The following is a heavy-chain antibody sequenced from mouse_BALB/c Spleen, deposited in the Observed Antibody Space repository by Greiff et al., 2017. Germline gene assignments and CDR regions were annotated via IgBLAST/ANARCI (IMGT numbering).Heavy chain of an antibody. V-gene: IGHV14-3*02. D-gene: IGHD3-2*01. CDR3: ARSDSSGYGY. J-gene: IGHJ3*01. Sequence: VQLQQPGAELVKPGASVKLSCTASGFNIKDTYMHWVKQRPEQGLEWIGRIDPANGNTKYDPKFQGKATITADTSSNTAYLQLSSLTSEDTAVYYCARSDSSGYGYWGQGTLVTVSA. CDR2: IDPANGNT. CDR1: GFNIKDTY.